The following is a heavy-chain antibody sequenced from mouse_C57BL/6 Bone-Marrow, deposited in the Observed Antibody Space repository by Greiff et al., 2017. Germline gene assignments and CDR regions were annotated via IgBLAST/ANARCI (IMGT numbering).Heavy chain of an antibody. CDR2: IDPENGDT. J-gene: IGHJ3*01. CDR3: TTGSDLAWFAY. V-gene: IGHV14-4*01. CDR1: GFNIKDDY. Sequence: VQLQQSGAELVRPGASVKLSCTASGFNIKDDYMHWVKQRPEQGLEWIGWIDPENGDTEYASKFQGKATITADTSSNTAYLQLSSLTSEDTAVYYCTTGSDLAWFAYWGQGTLVTVSA.